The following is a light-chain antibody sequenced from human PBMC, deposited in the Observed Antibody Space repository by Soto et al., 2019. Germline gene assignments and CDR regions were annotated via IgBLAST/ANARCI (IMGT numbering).Light chain of an antibody. Sequence: QSVLTQPPSASGAPGQRVTISCSGSSSNVGSNTVSWYQQFPGTAPKLFIHSNNKRPSGVPDRFSGSKSGTSASLAISGLQSEDEADYYCAAWDDSLNASVFGGGTKLTVL. CDR3: AAWDDSLNASV. V-gene: IGLV1-44*01. J-gene: IGLJ1*01. CDR1: SSNVGSNT. CDR2: SNN.